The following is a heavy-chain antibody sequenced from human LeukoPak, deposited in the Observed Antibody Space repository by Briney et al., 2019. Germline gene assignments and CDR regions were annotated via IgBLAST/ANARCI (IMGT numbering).Heavy chain of an antibody. V-gene: IGHV4-4*07. Sequence: SETLSLTCTVSGGSISSYYWSWIWQPAGKGLEWIGRIYTSGSTNYNPSLKSRVTMSVDTSKNQFSLKLSSVTAADTAVYYCAREKVDCSSTSCYYYYYYMDVWGKGTTVTVSS. J-gene: IGHJ6*03. CDR3: AREKVDCSSTSCYYYYYYMDV. D-gene: IGHD2-2*01. CDR2: IYTSGST. CDR1: GGSISSYY.